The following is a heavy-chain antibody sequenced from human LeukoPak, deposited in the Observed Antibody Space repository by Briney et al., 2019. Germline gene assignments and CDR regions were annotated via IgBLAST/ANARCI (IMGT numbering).Heavy chain of an antibody. CDR1: GFTFTKFW. V-gene: IGHV3-7*01. D-gene: IGHD2-2*02. CDR2: IQEDGKKE. J-gene: IGHJ4*02. CDR3: ARTSVAAAISPYYFDY. Sequence: PGGSLRLSCEASGFTFTKFWMSWVRQAPGKGLEWVANIQEDGKKENYVDSVRGRFTISRDNAKNSLYLQMASLRAEDTAVYYCARTSVAAAISPYYFDYWGQGTLVTVSS.